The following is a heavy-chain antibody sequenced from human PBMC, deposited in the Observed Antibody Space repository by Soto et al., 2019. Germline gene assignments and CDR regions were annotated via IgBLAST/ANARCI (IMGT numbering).Heavy chain of an antibody. CDR2: MNPNSGDT. D-gene: IGHD1-1*01. CDR1: GYTFSDHD. CDR3: ARVGGNWNDDYFDY. J-gene: IGHJ4*02. Sequence: QVQLVQSGAEVKKPGASVKVSCKASGYTFSDHDINWVRQASGQGPKWLGWMNPNSGDTGYAQNFQGRVTMTRDTSKRRAYMELSSLRSEDTAVYYCARVGGNWNDDYFDYWGQGTLVTVSS. V-gene: IGHV1-8*01.